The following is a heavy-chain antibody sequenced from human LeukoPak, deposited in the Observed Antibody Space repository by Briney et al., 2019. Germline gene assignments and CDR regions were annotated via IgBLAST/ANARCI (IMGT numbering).Heavy chain of an antibody. CDR1: GGSFSGYY. CDR2: INHSGST. CDR3: ARGLSFYSSGWYGY. V-gene: IGHV4-34*01. D-gene: IGHD6-19*01. Sequence: SEILSLTCAVYGGSFSGYYWSWIRQPPGKGLEWIGEINHSGSTNYNPSLKSRVTISVDTSKNQFSLKLSSVTAADTAVYYCARGLSFYSSGWYGYWGQGTLVTVSS. J-gene: IGHJ4*02.